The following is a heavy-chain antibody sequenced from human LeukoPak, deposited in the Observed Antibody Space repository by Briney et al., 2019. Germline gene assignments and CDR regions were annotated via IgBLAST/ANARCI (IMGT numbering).Heavy chain of an antibody. J-gene: IGHJ4*02. CDR3: ARDVASSGYYWD. D-gene: IGHD3-22*01. CDR2: INPSGGSA. Sequence: ASVKVSCKASGYTFTSYYMHWVRQAPGQGLEWMGIINPSGGSASYAQKFQGRVTMTRDTSTSTVYMEVSSLRSEDTAVYYCARDVASSGYYWDWGQGTLVTVSS. V-gene: IGHV1-46*01. CDR1: GYTFTSYY.